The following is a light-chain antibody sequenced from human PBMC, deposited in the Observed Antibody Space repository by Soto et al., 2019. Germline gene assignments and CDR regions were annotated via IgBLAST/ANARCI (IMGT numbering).Light chain of an antibody. CDR2: DDT. CDR1: VGL. CDR3: CLYVGGRTYV. J-gene: IGLJ1*01. V-gene: IGLV2-23*01. Sequence: QSALTQPASVSGSPGQSITISCTGTVGLVSWYQQHPGKVPKLIIYDDTKRPSGVSSRFSGSKSGNTASLTISGLQTEDEAHYYCCLYVGGRTYVFGHGTKVTVL.